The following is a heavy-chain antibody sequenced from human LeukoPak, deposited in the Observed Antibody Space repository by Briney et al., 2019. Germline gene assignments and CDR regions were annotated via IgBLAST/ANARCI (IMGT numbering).Heavy chain of an antibody. D-gene: IGHD5-24*01. V-gene: IGHV3-7*01. CDR2: INQEGSEK. CDR1: GLTFRSYW. CDR3: VRERDGRFFDY. J-gene: IGHJ4*02. Sequence: PGGSLRLSCAVSGLTFRSYWMSWVRQAPGKGLEWVANINQEGSEKYFVDSVKGRFTISRDNAKNSLHLQMNTLRAEDTAVYYCVRERDGRFFDYWGQGTLVTVSS.